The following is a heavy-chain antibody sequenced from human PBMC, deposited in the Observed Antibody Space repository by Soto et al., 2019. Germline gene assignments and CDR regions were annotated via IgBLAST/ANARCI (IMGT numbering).Heavy chain of an antibody. CDR1: GFTFGSYA. CDR3: AKDTIFGVVIAHY. D-gene: IGHD3-3*01. V-gene: IGHV3-23*01. Sequence: GGSLRLSCAASGFTFGSYAMSCVRQAPGKWLEWGSAISGSRGSTYYADSVKGRLTISRDNSKNKMYLQMNSRRAEDTAVYYCAKDTIFGVVIAHYWGQGTLVTLSS. J-gene: IGHJ4*02. CDR2: ISGSRGST.